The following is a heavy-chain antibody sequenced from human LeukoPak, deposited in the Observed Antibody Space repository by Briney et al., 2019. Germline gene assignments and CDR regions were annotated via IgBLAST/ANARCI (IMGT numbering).Heavy chain of an antibody. D-gene: IGHD3-3*01. CDR1: GGTISSGDYY. J-gene: IGHJ4*02. V-gene: IGHV4-30-4*01. Sequence: SETLSLTCTVSGGTISSGDYYWSSIRQPPGKGLEWIGYIYYSGSTYYNPSLKSRVTISVDTSENQFSLKLSSVTAADTAVYYCARAGVHLTIFYYWGQGTLVTVSS. CDR2: IYYSGST. CDR3: ARAGVHLTIFYY.